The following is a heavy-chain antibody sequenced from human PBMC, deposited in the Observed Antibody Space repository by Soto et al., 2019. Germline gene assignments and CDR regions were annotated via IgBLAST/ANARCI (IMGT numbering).Heavy chain of an antibody. J-gene: IGHJ5*02. CDR2: ISSSSSYI. Sequence: PGGSLRLSCAASGFTFSSYSMSWVRQAPGKGLEWVSSISSSSSYIYYADSVKGRFTISRDNAKNSLYLQMNSLRAEDTAVYYWASSADDFWSGYYPYNWFDPWGQGTLVTVSS. CDR3: ASSADDFWSGYYPYNWFDP. V-gene: IGHV3-21*01. D-gene: IGHD3-3*01. CDR1: GFTFSSYS.